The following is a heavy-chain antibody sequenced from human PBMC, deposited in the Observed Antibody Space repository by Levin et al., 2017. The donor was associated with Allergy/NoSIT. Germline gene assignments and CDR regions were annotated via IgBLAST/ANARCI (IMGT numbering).Heavy chain of an antibody. CDR2: IRQDGNEK. V-gene: IGHV3-7*02. CDR1: GLTLSRYW. J-gene: IGHJ4*02. D-gene: IGHD2-8*02. Sequence: AGGSLRLSCVGSGLTLSRYWMTWVRQAPGKGLEWVASIRQDGNEKYYVDSVKGRFTISRDNAQNSLYLQMNSLRGEDTAVYHCVINTGRIYYWGQGTLVTVSS. CDR3: VINTGRIYY.